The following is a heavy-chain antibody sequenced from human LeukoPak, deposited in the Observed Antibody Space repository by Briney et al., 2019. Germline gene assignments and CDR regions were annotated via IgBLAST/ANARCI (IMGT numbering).Heavy chain of an antibody. CDR2: IYYSGST. D-gene: IGHD3-22*01. Sequence: SETLSLTCTVSGGSISSYYWSWIRQPPGKGLEWIGYIYYSGSTNYNPSLKSRVSISVDASKNQFSLKLSSVTAADTAVYYCARTSLSRYYYDSSGYRYYFDYWGQGTLVTVSS. V-gene: IGHV4-59*12. J-gene: IGHJ4*02. CDR3: ARTSLSRYYYDSSGYRYYFDY. CDR1: GGSISSYY.